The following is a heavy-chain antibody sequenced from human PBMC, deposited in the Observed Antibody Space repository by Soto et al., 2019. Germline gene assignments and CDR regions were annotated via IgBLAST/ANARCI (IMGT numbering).Heavy chain of an antibody. J-gene: IGHJ4*02. CDR1: GFTVSSNY. V-gene: IGHV3-53*01. CDR3: AIKLAYCGGDCYSV. Sequence: EVQLVESGGGLIQPGGSLRLSCAASGFTVSSNYMSWVRQAPGKGLEWVSVIYSGGSTYYADSVKGRFTISRDNSKNTLYLQMNILRAEDTAVYYCAIKLAYCGGDCYSVWGQGTLVTVSS. CDR2: IYSGGST. D-gene: IGHD2-21*02.